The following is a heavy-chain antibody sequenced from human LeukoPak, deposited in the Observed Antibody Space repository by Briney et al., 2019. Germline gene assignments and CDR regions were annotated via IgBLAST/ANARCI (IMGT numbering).Heavy chain of an antibody. CDR2: ISTSDSTI. Sequence: GGSLRLSCAASGFTFSTFTMNWVRQAPGKGLEWVSYISTSDSTIYYADSVKGRFTISRDNAKNSLYLQMNSLRDEDTAVYYCARDHVWAFDIWGQGTMVTVSS. CDR1: GFTFSTFT. CDR3: ARDHVWAFDI. V-gene: IGHV3-48*02. J-gene: IGHJ3*02. D-gene: IGHD3-16*01.